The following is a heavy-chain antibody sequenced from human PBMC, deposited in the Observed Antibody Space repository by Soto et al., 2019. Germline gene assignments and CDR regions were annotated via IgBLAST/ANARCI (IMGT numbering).Heavy chain of an antibody. D-gene: IGHD6-6*01. J-gene: IGHJ4*02. V-gene: IGHV1-8*01. CDR2: MNHNSGNT. CDR1: GYTFTNYN. CDR3: ARAKPYSTSSTFDY. Sequence: QVQLVQSGAEVKKPGASVKVSCKTSGYTFTNYNINWVRQATGQGLEWMGWMNHNSGNTGYAQKFQGRVTITTNTSITTTYMELSSLRSGDTAVYYCARAKPYSTSSTFDYWGQGTLVAVSS.